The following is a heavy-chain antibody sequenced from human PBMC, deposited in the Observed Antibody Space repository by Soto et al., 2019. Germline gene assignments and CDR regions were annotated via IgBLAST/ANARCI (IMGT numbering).Heavy chain of an antibody. D-gene: IGHD3-10*01. CDR2: IFHTGST. J-gene: IGHJ4*02. CDR1: GDSISSGDYS. V-gene: IGHV4-30-2*01. Sequence: SETLSLTCAVSGDSISSGDYSWSWIRQPPGKGLEWIGYIFHTGSTAYNPSLKSRVTISVDRSKNQFSLRLTSVTAADTAVYYCAGDYGSGSYRFDYWGQGTRVTVSS. CDR3: AGDYGSGSYRFDY.